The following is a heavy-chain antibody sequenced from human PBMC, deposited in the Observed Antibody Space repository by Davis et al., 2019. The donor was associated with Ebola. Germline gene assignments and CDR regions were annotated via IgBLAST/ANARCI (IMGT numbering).Heavy chain of an antibody. CDR3: ARTTYSNYENNWFDP. CDR2: IDWDDDK. CDR1: GFSLSTSGMC. V-gene: IGHV2-70*11. Sequence: SGPTLVKPTQTLTLTCTFSGFSLSTSGMCVSWIRQPPGNALEWLARIDWDDDKYYSTSLKTRLTISKDTSKNQVVLTMTNMDPVDTATYYCARTTYSNYENNWFDPWGQGTLVTVSS. J-gene: IGHJ5*02. D-gene: IGHD4-11*01.